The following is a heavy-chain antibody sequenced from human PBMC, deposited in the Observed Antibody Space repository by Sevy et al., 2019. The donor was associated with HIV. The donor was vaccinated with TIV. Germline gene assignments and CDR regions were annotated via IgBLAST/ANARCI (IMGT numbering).Heavy chain of an antibody. CDR1: GFTFSSNW. D-gene: IGHD4-17*01. J-gene: IGHJ1*01. V-gene: IGHV3-74*01. CDR2: INSDGSST. Sequence: GGSLRLSCAASGFTFSSNWMHWVRQAPGKGLVWVSRINSDGSSTNYADSVKGGFTISRDNAKNTLYLQMNSLRAEETAVYYCARDAFVLVTTGGKKDGYFQHWGQGALVTVSS. CDR3: ARDAFVLVTTGGKKDGYFQH.